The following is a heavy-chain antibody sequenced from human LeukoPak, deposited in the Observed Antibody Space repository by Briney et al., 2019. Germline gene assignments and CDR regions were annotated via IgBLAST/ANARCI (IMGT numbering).Heavy chain of an antibody. D-gene: IGHD4-23*01. CDR3: ARDCRYGGNFGYYYYGMDV. Sequence: PGGSLRLSCAASGFTFSSYAMSWVRQAPGKGLEWVSAISGSGGSTYYADSVKGRFTISRDNSKNTLYLQMNSLRAEDTAVYYCARDCRYGGNFGYYYYGMDVWGQGTTVTVSS. CDR1: GFTFSSYA. J-gene: IGHJ6*02. CDR2: ISGSGGST. V-gene: IGHV3-23*01.